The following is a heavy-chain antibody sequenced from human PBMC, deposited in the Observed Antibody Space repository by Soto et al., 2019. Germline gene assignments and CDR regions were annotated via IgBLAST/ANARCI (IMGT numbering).Heavy chain of an antibody. CDR1: GGSISSYY. V-gene: IGHV4-59*08. CDR2: IYYSGST. J-gene: IGHJ4*02. D-gene: IGHD2-15*01. Sequence: LCGGSISSYYWSWLRQPPGKGLEWIGYIYYSGSTNYNPSLKSRVTISVDTSKNQFSLKLSSVTAADTAVYYCARRWGRSFDYWGQGTLVTVSS. CDR3: ARRWGRSFDY.